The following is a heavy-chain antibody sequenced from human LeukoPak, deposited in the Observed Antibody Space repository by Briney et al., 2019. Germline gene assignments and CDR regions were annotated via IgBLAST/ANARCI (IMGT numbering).Heavy chain of an antibody. CDR1: GGSISSHY. D-gene: IGHD2-2*01. J-gene: IGHJ5*02. CDR3: ARHHIAVGDIS. V-gene: IGHV4-59*08. CDR2: MYYSGNT. Sequence: AETLSLTCSVSGGSISSHYWSWIRQPPGKGLEWIAHMYYSGNTKYNPSLKSRVTISVDTSKTQFSLKLSSATAADTAVYYCARHHIAVGDISWGQGTLVTVSS.